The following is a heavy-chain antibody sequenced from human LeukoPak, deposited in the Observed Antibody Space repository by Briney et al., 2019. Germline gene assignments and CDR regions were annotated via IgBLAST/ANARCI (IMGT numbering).Heavy chain of an antibody. CDR1: GYTFTGYY. J-gene: IGHJ5*02. V-gene: IGHV1-2*02. Sequence: GASVKASCKASGYTFTGYYMHWVRQAPGQGLEWMGWINPNSGGTNYAQKFQGRVTMTRDTSISTAYMELSRLRSDDTAVYYCALTTVTTGRFDPWGQGTLVTVSS. CDR3: ALTTVTTGRFDP. D-gene: IGHD4-17*01. CDR2: INPNSGGT.